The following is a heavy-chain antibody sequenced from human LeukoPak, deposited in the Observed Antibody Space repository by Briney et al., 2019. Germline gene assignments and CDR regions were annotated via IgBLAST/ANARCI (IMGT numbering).Heavy chain of an antibody. CDR3: AKTGDIVVVPAAYYYYYGMDV. D-gene: IGHD2-2*01. Sequence: GGSLRLSCAASGFNFRSYAMSWVRQAPGKGLEWVSAISGSGCSTYYADSVKGRFTISRDNSKNTLYLQMNSLRAEDTAVYYCAKTGDIVVVPAAYYYYYGMDVWGQGTTVTVSS. V-gene: IGHV3-23*01. J-gene: IGHJ6*02. CDR1: GFNFRSYA. CDR2: ISGSGCST.